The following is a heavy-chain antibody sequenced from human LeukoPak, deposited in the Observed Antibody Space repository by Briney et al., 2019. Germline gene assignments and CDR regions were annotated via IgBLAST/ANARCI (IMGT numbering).Heavy chain of an antibody. CDR1: GGSIRSGGYD. V-gene: IGHV4-31*03. D-gene: IGHD3-10*01. J-gene: IGHJ5*02. CDR3: ATVDRGHYYGLGSGNWFDP. Sequence: PSETLSLTCTVSGGSIRSGGYDWSWIRQHPGKGLEWIGYIYYRGSTYYNPSLKSRVSISVDTSKNQFSLKLTSVTAADTAVYHCATVDRGHYYGLGSGNWFDPWGQGTLVTVSS. CDR2: IYYRGST.